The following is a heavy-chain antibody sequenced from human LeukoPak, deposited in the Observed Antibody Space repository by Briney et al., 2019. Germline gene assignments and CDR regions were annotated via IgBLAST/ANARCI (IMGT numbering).Heavy chain of an antibody. CDR2: ISYDGSNK. V-gene: IGHV3-30*03. CDR1: GFTFSSYA. J-gene: IGHJ3*02. Sequence: GGSLRLSCAASGFTFSSYAMHWVRQAPGKGLDWVALISYDGSNKYYADSVKGRFTISRDNAKNSLYLQMNSLRAEDTAVYYCARDRYYYDSSGSDHDAFDIWGQGTMVTVSS. CDR3: ARDRYYYDSSGSDHDAFDI. D-gene: IGHD3-22*01.